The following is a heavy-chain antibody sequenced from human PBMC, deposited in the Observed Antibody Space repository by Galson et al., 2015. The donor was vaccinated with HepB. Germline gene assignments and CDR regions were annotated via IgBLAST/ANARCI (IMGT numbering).Heavy chain of an antibody. V-gene: IGHV1-46*01. J-gene: IGHJ3*02. Sequence: SVKVSCKASGYTFTSYYMHWVRQAPGQGLEWMGIINPSGGSTSYAQKFQGRVTMTRDTSTSTVYMELSSLRSEDTAVYYCARDMGPSGYSGSLCAFDIWGQGTMVTVSS. CDR1: GYTFTSYY. CDR2: INPSGGST. D-gene: IGHD1-26*01. CDR3: ARDMGPSGYSGSLCAFDI.